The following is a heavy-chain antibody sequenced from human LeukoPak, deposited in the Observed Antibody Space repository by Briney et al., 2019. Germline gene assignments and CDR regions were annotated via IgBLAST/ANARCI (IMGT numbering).Heavy chain of an antibody. Sequence: SETLSLTCTVSGGSIGSSSYYWGWIRQPPGKGLEWIGSIYYSGSTYYNPSLKSRVTISVDTSKNQFSLKLSSVTAADTAVYYCARIGNNFGPHNWFDPWGQGTLVTVSS. D-gene: IGHD2/OR15-2a*01. V-gene: IGHV4-39*01. J-gene: IGHJ5*02. CDR1: GGSIGSSSYY. CDR2: IYYSGST. CDR3: ARIGNNFGPHNWFDP.